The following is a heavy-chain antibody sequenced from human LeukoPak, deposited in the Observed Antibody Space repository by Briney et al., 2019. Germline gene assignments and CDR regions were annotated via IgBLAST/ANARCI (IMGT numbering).Heavy chain of an antibody. CDR2: IIPIFGTA. CDR1: GGTFSSYA. CDR3: ARAGSGYYNYYYMDV. V-gene: IGHV1-69*05. J-gene: IGHJ6*03. D-gene: IGHD3-3*01. Sequence: GASVKVSCKASGGTFSSYAISWVRQAPGQGLEWMGGIIPIFGTANYAQKFQGRVTITTDESTSTAYMELSSLRSEDTAVYYCARAGSGYYNYYYMDVWGKGTTVTVSS.